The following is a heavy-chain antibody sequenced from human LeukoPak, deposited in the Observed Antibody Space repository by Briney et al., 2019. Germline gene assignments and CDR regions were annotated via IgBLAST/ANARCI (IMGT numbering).Heavy chain of an antibody. CDR1: GGTFSSYA. CDR3: ARDTALITTPGGPDF. Sequence: ASVKVSCKASGGTFSSYAISWVRQAPGQGLEWVGWISGYDDNTRFAQSLQGRVIMTTDKSTSTAYMELTSLTSDDTAMYYCARDTALITTPGGPDFWGQGTLVTVSS. J-gene: IGHJ4*02. V-gene: IGHV1-18*01. CDR2: ISGYDDNT. D-gene: IGHD6-13*01.